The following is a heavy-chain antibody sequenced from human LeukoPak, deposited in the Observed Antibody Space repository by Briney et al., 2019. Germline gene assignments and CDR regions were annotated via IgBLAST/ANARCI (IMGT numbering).Heavy chain of an antibody. J-gene: IGHJ4*02. D-gene: IGHD3-9*01. CDR2: IIPIFGTA. V-gene: IGHV1-69*13. Sequence: SVKVSCKASGGTFSSYAISWVRQAPGQGLEWMGGIIPIFGTANYAQKFQGRVTITADESTSTAYMELSSLRSEDTAVYYCARGGLYYDVLTGPLDYWGQGTLVTVSS. CDR3: ARGGLYYDVLTGPLDY. CDR1: GGTFSSYA.